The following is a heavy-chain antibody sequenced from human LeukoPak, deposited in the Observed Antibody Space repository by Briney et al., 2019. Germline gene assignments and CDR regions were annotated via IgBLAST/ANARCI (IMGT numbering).Heavy chain of an antibody. CDR2: ISGSGGST. D-gene: IGHD3-3*01. V-gene: IGHV3-23*01. J-gene: IGHJ5*02. Sequence: GGSLRLFCSSCGVTISSNAMSWVRQAPGKGLEWVSAISGSGGSTYYADSVKCRFTISRDNSKNTLYLQMNSLRAEDTAVYYCAKGLHVLRFLEWPNNWFDPWGQGTLVTVSS. CDR3: AKGLHVLRFLEWPNNWFDP. CDR1: GVTISSNA.